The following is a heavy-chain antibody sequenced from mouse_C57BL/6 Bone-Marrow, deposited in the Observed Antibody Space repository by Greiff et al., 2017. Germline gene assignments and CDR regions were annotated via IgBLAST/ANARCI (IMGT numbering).Heavy chain of an antibody. CDR2: ISSGGSYT. CDR3: ASRAGTWYFDV. Sequence: EVMLVESGGDLVKPGGSLKLSCAASGFTFSSYGLSWVRQTPDKRLEWVGTISSGGSYTYYPDSVKGRFTISRDTAKNTLYLQMSSMKSADTAMYYCASRAGTWYFDVWGTGTTVTVSS. J-gene: IGHJ1*03. V-gene: IGHV5-6*02. D-gene: IGHD4-1*01. CDR1: GFTFSSYG.